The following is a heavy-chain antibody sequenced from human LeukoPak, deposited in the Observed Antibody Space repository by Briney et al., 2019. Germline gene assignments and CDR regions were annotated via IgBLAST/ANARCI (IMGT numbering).Heavy chain of an antibody. D-gene: IGHD6-13*01. CDR3: ARSADSSSWYYFDY. J-gene: IGHJ4*02. CDR2: ISYDGSNK. Sequence: PGRSLRLSCAASGFTFSSYAMHWVRQAPGKGLEWVAVISYDGSNKYYADSVKGRFTISRDNSKNTLYLQMNSLRAEDTAVYYCARSADSSSWYYFDYWGQGTLVTVSS. V-gene: IGHV3-30-3*01. CDR1: GFTFSSYA.